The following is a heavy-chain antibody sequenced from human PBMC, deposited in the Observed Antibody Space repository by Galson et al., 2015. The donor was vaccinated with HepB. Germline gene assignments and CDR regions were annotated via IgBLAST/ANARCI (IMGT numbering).Heavy chain of an antibody. CDR3: ARARGDYYFWSGYQQPYYFDY. Sequence: SLRLSCAASGFTFSSYRMNWVRQAPGKGLDWVSSISSSSSYIYYADSVKGRFTISRDNAKNSLYLQMNSLRAEDTAVYYCARARGDYYFWSGYQQPYYFDYWGQGTLVTVSS. CDR1: GFTFSSYR. V-gene: IGHV3-21*01. CDR2: ISSSSSYI. J-gene: IGHJ4*02. D-gene: IGHD3-3*01.